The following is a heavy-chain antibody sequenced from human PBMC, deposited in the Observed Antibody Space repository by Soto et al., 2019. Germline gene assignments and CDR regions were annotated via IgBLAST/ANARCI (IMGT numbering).Heavy chain of an antibody. D-gene: IGHD2-15*01. CDR3: VRETIRYRSGGSCDPFHYCDGMDV. CDR2: INSDVSST. CDR1: GFTFSSYW. J-gene: IGHJ6*02. V-gene: IGHV3-74*01. Sequence: EVQLVESGGGLVQPGGSLRLSCAASGFTFSSYWMHWVRQAPGKGLVWVSRINSDVSSTSYADSVKGRFTISRDNAKNTLYQQMNSLRAEDTAVYYCVRETIRYRSGGSCDPFHYCDGMDVGGQGTTVIVSS.